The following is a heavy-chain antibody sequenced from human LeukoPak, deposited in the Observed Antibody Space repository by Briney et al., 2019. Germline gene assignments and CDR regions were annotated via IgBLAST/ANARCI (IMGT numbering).Heavy chain of an antibody. CDR3: VGSNWAAGAAFDS. D-gene: IGHD6-13*01. CDR1: GYTFTAYY. CDR2: IKCDRGST. V-gene: IGHV1-2*02. Sequence: GASVKVSCKASGYTFTAYYMHWVRQAPGQQLEWRGWIKCDRGSTEYSRNCRGRVTMARDTSISTAYMKLTRLTSDDTAVYYSVGSNWAAGAAFDSWGQGTQVTVSS. J-gene: IGHJ4*02.